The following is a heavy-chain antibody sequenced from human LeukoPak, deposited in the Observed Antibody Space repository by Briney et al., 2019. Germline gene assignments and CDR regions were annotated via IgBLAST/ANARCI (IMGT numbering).Heavy chain of an antibody. CDR1: GFTFSSYA. CDR2: LRGNGDA. Sequence: GWSLRLSCVASGFTFSSYAMSWVRETPARGLEWVSSLRGNGDAFYADSVKGRFTLSRDESRNTVYLQLNKLRVEDTAIYYCAKASWVSTADAVLWGQGTVVTISS. V-gene: IGHV3-23*01. J-gene: IGHJ4*02. CDR3: AKASWVSTADAVL. D-gene: IGHD3-16*01.